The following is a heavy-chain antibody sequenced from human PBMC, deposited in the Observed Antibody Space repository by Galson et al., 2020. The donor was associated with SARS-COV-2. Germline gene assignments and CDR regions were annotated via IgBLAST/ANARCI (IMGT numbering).Heavy chain of an antibody. CDR1: GGSISSGGYY. CDR3: ARAGRTIFGVVIQFDP. D-gene: IGHD3-3*01. Sequence: SETLSLTCTVSGGSISSGGYYWSWIRQHPGKGLEWTGYIYYSGSTYYNPSLKSQVTISVDTSKNQFSLKLSSVTAADTAVYYCARAGRTIFGVVIQFDPWGQGTLVTVSS. V-gene: IGHV4-31*01. CDR2: IYYSGST. J-gene: IGHJ5*02.